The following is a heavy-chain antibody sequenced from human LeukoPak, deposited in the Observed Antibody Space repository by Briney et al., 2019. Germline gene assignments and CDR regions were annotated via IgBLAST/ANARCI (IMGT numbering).Heavy chain of an antibody. CDR3: AKDEEMATTTGY. J-gene: IGHJ4*02. V-gene: IGHV3-30*02. D-gene: IGHD5-24*01. Sequence: GGSLRLSCAASGFTFSSYGMLWVRQAPGKGLEWVAFIRYDGSNKYYADSVKGRFTISRDNSKNTLYLQMNSLRAEDTAVYYCAKDEEMATTTGYWGQGTLVTVSS. CDR2: IRYDGSNK. CDR1: GFTFSSYG.